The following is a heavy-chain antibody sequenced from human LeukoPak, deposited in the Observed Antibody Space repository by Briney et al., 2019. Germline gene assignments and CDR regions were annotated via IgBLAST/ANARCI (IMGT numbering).Heavy chain of an antibody. V-gene: IGHV3-74*01. Sequence: GSLRPSCAASGFTFRNHWMHWIRQVPGKGLVWVSRINPDGSTTNYADSVKGRFTISRDNAKNTLYLQMNSLRAEDTAVYYCARDNLIAIAGVEYDYWGQGTLVTVSA. CDR1: GFTFRNHW. CDR2: INPDGSTT. J-gene: IGHJ4*02. D-gene: IGHD6-13*01. CDR3: ARDNLIAIAGVEYDY.